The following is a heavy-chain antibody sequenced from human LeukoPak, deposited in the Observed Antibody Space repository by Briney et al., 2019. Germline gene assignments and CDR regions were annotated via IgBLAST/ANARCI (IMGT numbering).Heavy chain of an antibody. CDR2: ISGSGGRT. J-gene: IGHJ4*02. CDR1: GFTFSSYG. V-gene: IGHV3-23*01. Sequence: GGSLRLSCAASGFTFSSYGMSWVRQAPGKGLEWVSSISGSGGRTYYADSVKGRFTISRDNSKNTLYLQMGSLRAEDMAVYYCARDVYGSGSHGIDYWGQGTLVTVSS. D-gene: IGHD3-10*01. CDR3: ARDVYGSGSHGIDY.